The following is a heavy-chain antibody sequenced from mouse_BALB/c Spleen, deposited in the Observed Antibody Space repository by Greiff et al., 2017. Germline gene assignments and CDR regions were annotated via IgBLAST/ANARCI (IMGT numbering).Heavy chain of an antibody. CDR1: GYTFTSYW. V-gene: IGHV1-87*01. CDR3: ARQRYEDAMDY. J-gene: IGHJ4*01. CDR2: IYPGDGDT. D-gene: IGHD2-10*02. Sequence: VQLQQSGAELARPGASVKLSCKASGYTFTSYWMQWVKQRPGQGLEWIGAIYPGDGDTRYTQKFKGKATLTADKSSSTAYMQLSSLASEDSAVYYCARQRYEDAMDYWGQGTSVTVSS.